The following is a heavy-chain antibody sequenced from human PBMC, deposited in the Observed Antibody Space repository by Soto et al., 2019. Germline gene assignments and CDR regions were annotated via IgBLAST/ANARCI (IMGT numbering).Heavy chain of an antibody. CDR3: XXXXXXXXXDX. CDR1: GGSISSGDYY. J-gene: IGHJ4*02. V-gene: IGHV4-30-4*01. Sequence: QVQLQESGPGLVKPSQTLSLTCTVSGGSISSGDYYWSWIRQPPGKGLEWIGYIYYSGSTYYNPSLKSRVTISVDTSKNQFSLKLSSVTAAXTAXXXXXXXXXXXXXDXXGQGTLVTVSS. CDR2: IYYSGST.